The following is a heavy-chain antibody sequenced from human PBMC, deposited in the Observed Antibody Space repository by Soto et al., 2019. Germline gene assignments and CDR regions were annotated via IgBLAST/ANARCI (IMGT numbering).Heavy chain of an antibody. CDR1: GFTFINSW. Sequence: GGSLRLSCAASGFTFINSWMSWVRQAPGKGLEWVSAISGSGGSTYYADSVKGRFPISRDNSKNTLYLQVNSLRAEDTAVYYCAREESLGLDYWGQGTLVPVSS. V-gene: IGHV3-23*01. CDR3: AREESLGLDY. J-gene: IGHJ4*02. D-gene: IGHD3-16*01. CDR2: ISGSGGST.